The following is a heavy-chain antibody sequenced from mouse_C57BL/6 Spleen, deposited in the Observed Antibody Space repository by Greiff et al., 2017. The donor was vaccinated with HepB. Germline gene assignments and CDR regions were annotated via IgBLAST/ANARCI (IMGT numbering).Heavy chain of an antibody. CDR1: GFTFSNYW. Sequence: EVKLMESGGGLVQPGGSMKLSCVASGFTFSNYWMNWVRQSPEKGLEWVAQIRLKSDNYATHYAESVKGRFTISRDDSKSSVYLQMNNLRAEDTGIYYCTVDYGSWVAYWGQGTLVTVSA. J-gene: IGHJ3*01. CDR2: IRLKSDNYAT. CDR3: TVDYGSWVAY. V-gene: IGHV6-3*01. D-gene: IGHD1-1*01.